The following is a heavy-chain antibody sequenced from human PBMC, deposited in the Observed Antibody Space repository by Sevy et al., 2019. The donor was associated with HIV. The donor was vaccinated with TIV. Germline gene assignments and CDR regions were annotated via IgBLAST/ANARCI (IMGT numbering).Heavy chain of an antibody. CDR2: IYYSGST. V-gene: IGHV4-61*01. CDR1: SGSVSSGSYY. J-gene: IGHJ6*03. Sequence: GSLRLSCTVSSGSVSSGSYYWSWIRQPPGKGLEWIGYIYYSGSTNYNPSLKSRVTISVDTSKNQFSLKLSSVTAADTAVYYCAEGASIFQDYYYMDVWGKGTTVTVSS. CDR3: AEGASIFQDYYYMDV. D-gene: IGHD3-3*01.